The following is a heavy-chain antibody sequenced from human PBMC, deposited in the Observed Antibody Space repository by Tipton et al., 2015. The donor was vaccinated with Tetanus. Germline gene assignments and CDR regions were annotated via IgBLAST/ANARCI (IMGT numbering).Heavy chain of an antibody. CDR1: GGSFSGYY. CDR2: INHSGST. J-gene: IGHJ6*02. D-gene: IGHD6-13*01. V-gene: IGHV4-34*01. Sequence: GLVKPSETLSLTCAVYGGSFSGYYWSWIRQPPGKGLEWIGEINHSGSTNYNPSLKSRITISVDTPKNQFSLKLSSVTAADTAVYYCARGQAAGFTVGYYYYYCGMDVWGQGTTVTVSS. CDR3: ARGQAAGFTVGYYYYYCGMDV.